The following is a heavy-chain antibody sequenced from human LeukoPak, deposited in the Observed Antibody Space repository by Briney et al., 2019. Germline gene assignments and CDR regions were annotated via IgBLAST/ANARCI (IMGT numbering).Heavy chain of an antibody. J-gene: IGHJ4*02. D-gene: IGHD3-10*01. CDR2: ISAYNGNT. CDR1: GGTFSSYG. Sequence: ASVKVSCKASGGTFSSYGISWVRQAPGQGLEWMGWISAYNGNTNYAQKLQGRVTMTTDTSTSTAYMELRSLRSDDTAVHYCARLDLFSITIVRGEDYWGQGTLVTVSS. CDR3: ARLDLFSITIVRGEDY. V-gene: IGHV1-18*01.